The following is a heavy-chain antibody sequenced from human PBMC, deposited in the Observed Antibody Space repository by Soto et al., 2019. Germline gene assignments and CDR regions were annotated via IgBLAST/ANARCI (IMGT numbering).Heavy chain of an antibody. CDR1: GYTFTSYH. D-gene: IGHD2-15*01. J-gene: IGHJ6*02. CDR3: ARAYSLPGYDYYFGLDV. Sequence: ASVKVSCKASGYTFTSYHINWVRQAPGQGLEWMGRMFPLSGDTGTAQKFQGRVTMTSDISKDTAYMELSSLTSADTAVYYCARAYSLPGYDYYFGLDVWG. V-gene: IGHV1-8*01. CDR2: MFPLSGDT.